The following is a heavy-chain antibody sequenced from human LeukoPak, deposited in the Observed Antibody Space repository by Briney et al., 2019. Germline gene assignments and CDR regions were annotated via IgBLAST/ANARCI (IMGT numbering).Heavy chain of an antibody. CDR2: INHSGST. Sequence: PSETLSLTCAVYGGSFSGYYWSWIRQPPGKELEWIGEINHSGSTNYNPSLKSRVTISVDTSKNQFSLKLSSVTAADTAVYYCARSGLRYCSSTSCYPNPFDYWGQGTLVTVSS. V-gene: IGHV4-34*01. CDR3: ARSGLRYCSSTSCYPNPFDY. J-gene: IGHJ4*02. CDR1: GGSFSGYY. D-gene: IGHD2-2*01.